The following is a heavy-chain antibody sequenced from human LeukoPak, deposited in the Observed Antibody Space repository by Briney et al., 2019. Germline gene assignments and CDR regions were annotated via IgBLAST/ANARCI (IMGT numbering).Heavy chain of an antibody. Sequence: GSLRLSCAAPGFTFSSYGMSWIRQPARKGVEWIGRIYTSGGTNYNPSLKSRVTMSVDTSKNQFSLKLSPVTAAATAVYYCARSLSDCGGDCYLFDYWGQGTLVTVSS. CDR1: GFTFSSYG. V-gene: IGHV4-4*07. CDR3: ARSLSDCGGDCYLFDY. CDR2: IYTSGGT. D-gene: IGHD2-21*02. J-gene: IGHJ4*02.